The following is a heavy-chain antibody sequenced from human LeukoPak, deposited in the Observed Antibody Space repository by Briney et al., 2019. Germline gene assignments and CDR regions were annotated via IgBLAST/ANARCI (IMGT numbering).Heavy chain of an antibody. J-gene: IGHJ4*02. CDR1: GYTFTGYY. CDR2: INPNSGGT. Sequence: GASVKVSCKASGYTFTGYYMHWVRQAPGQGLEWMGWINPNSGGTNYAQKFQGRVTMTRDTSISTAYMELSRLRSDDTAVYYCATRSTDSGSYSRLHYWGQGTLVTVSS. D-gene: IGHD1-26*01. V-gene: IGHV1-2*02. CDR3: ATRSTDSGSYSRLHY.